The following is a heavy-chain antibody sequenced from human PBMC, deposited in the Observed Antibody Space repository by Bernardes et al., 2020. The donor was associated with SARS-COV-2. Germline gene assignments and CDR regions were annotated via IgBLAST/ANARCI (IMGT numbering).Heavy chain of an antibody. J-gene: IGHJ4*02. CDR3: ARRGDYSDSSGYWVADY. D-gene: IGHD3-22*01. CDR1: GYTFSNYW. Sequence: GGSLKITCKGSGYTFSNYWIGWVRQMPGRGLEWTRIIFPDDSDIRYSPSFQGQVTISADKSISTAYLQWNSLKASDTAMYFCARRGDYSDSSGYWVADYWGQGTLVTVSS. CDR2: IFPDDSDI. V-gene: IGHV5-51*01.